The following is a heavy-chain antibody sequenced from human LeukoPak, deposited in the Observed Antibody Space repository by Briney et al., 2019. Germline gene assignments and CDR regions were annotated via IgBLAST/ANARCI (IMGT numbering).Heavy chain of an antibody. CDR3: ARQAEGSYSSGWYALNY. J-gene: IGHJ4*02. CDR2: IDPSDSYT. CDR1: GYSFTSYW. Sequence: PGESLKISCKGSGYSFTSYWISWVRQMPGKGLEWMGRIDPSDSYTNYSPSFQGHVTISADKSISTAYLQWSSLKASDTAMYYCARQAEGSYSSGWYALNYWGQGTLVTVSS. D-gene: IGHD6-19*01. V-gene: IGHV5-10-1*01.